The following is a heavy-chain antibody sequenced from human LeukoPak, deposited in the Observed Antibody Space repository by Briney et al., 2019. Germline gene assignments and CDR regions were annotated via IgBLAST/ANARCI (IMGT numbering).Heavy chain of an antibody. CDR2: IYYSGST. CDR1: GGSISSSSYY. V-gene: IGHV4-39*07. D-gene: IGHD2-15*01. J-gene: IGHJ4*02. Sequence: KSSETLSLTCTVSGGSISSSSYYWGWIRQPPGKGLEWIGSIYYSGSTYYNPSLKSRVTISVDTSKNQFSLKLSSVTAADTAVYYCVRGASGLDYWGQGTLVTVSS. CDR3: VRGASGLDY.